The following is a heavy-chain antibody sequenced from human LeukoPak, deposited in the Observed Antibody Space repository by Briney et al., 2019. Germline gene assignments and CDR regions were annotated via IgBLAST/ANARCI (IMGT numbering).Heavy chain of an antibody. Sequence: ASVKVSCKASGYTFTSYGISWVRQAPGQGLEWMGWISAYNGNTKYAQKLQGRVTMTTDTSTSTAYMELRSLRSDDTAVYYCARDPPVRYYDSSGYEDLDAFDIWGQGTMVTVS. V-gene: IGHV1-18*01. CDR3: ARDPPVRYYDSSGYEDLDAFDI. D-gene: IGHD3-22*01. J-gene: IGHJ3*02. CDR2: ISAYNGNT. CDR1: GYTFTSYG.